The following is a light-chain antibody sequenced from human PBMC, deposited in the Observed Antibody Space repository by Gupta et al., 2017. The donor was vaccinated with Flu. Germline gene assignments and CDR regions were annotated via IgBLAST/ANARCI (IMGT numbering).Light chain of an antibody. CDR1: SSDVGRSNF. CDR2: EDT. CDR3: SSYTSISTWV. V-gene: IGLV2-14*01. Sequence: HSALTQPASVSGSPGQTITISCTGTSSDVGRSNFVSWYQQHPGKAPKLIIYEDTNRPSGVSSRVSGSKSGNTASLTISGLQSEDEVDDYCSSYTSISTWVFGGGTKVTVL. J-gene: IGLJ3*02.